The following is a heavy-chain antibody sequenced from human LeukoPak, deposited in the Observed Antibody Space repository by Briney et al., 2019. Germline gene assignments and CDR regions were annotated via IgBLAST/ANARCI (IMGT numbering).Heavy chain of an antibody. Sequence: SQTLSLTCTVSGGSISSGSYYWSWIRQPAGKGLEWIGRIYTSGSTNYNPSLKSRVTISVDTSKNQFSLKLSSVTPEDTAVYYCAGGTYSGYDSWGRGTQVTVSS. V-gene: IGHV4-61*02. CDR3: AGGTYSGYDS. D-gene: IGHD5-12*01. CDR1: GGSISSGSYY. J-gene: IGHJ5*02. CDR2: IYTSGST.